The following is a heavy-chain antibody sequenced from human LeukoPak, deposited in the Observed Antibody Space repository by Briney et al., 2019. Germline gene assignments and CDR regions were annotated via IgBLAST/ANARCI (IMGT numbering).Heavy chain of an antibody. V-gene: IGHV4-61*01. CDR2: ICYSGIT. Sequence: SETLSLTCTVSGGSVSSVSYYWSWLRQPPGKGLGGFGYICYSGITNYHPSLKSRVTISVDTSKNQCSLKLSSVTAADTAVYYCARSPNDYYYGMDVWGKGATGTASS. CDR3: ARSPNDYYYGMDV. CDR1: GGSVSSVSYY. J-gene: IGHJ6*04.